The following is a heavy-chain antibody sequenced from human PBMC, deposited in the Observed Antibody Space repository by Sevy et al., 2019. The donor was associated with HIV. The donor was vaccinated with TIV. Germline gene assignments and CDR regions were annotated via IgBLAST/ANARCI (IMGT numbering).Heavy chain of an antibody. V-gene: IGHV3-23*01. D-gene: IGHD3-3*01. CDR2: MSGRGGST. Sequence: GGSLRLSCAASGFTFGNYAMSWVRQAPGKGLEWVSGMSGRGGSTDYADSVKGRFTISRGNSKNTLYLQMNSLRAEDTAIYYCAKDVPDQSWYDDFWSGSPCFDYWGRGTLVTVSS. J-gene: IGHJ4*02. CDR1: GFTFGNYA. CDR3: AKDVPDQSWYDDFWSGSPCFDY.